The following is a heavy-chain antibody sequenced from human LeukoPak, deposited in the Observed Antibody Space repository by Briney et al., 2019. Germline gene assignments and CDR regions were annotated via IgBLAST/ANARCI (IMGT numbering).Heavy chain of an antibody. CDR3: ARDREQQLVANWFDP. V-gene: IGHV3-30-3*01. D-gene: IGHD6-13*01. J-gene: IGHJ5*02. Sequence: SLRLSCAASGFSFSSYAMHWARHAPPRGVEWVAVISYDGSNKYYADSVKGRFTISRDNSKNTLYLQMNSLRAEDTAVYYCARDREQQLVANWFDPWGQGTLVTVSS. CDR2: ISYDGSNK. CDR1: GFSFSSYA.